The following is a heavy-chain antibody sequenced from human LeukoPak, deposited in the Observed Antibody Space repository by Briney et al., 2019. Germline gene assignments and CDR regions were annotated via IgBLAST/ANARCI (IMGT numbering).Heavy chain of an antibody. D-gene: IGHD5-12*01. V-gene: IGHV4-59*01. CDR3: ARGSGNGDY. Sequence: SETLSLTCTVSGGSISSYYWSWIRQPPGKGLEWIGYMYYSGSTNYNPSLKSRVTISINTSKNQFSLRLSSVTAADTAVYYCARGSGNGDYWGQGTLVTVSS. J-gene: IGHJ4*02. CDR1: GGSISSYY. CDR2: MYYSGST.